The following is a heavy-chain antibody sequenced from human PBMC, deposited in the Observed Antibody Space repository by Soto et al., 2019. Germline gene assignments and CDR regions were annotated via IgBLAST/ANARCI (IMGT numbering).Heavy chain of an antibody. D-gene: IGHD2-15*01. CDR1: GYTFTSYG. Sequence: ASVKVSCKASGYTFTSYGISWVRQAPGQGFEWMGWISAYNGNTNYAQKLQDRVTMTTDTSTTTAYMELRSLISDDTAVYYCARVRGYCTGGSCYVDSWGQGTLVTVSS. J-gene: IGHJ4*02. V-gene: IGHV1-18*04. CDR3: ARVRGYCTGGSCYVDS. CDR2: ISAYNGNT.